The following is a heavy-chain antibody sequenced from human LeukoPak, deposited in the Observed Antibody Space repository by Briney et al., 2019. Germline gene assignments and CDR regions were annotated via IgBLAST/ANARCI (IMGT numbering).Heavy chain of an antibody. Sequence: SQTLSLTCAVSGGSLSSGGYSWGWIRQPPGTGLEWIGYIYHSGSNYYNPSLKSRVTISVDRSKNQFSLKLSSVTAADTAVYYCARVRAVAGEYYFDYWGQGTLVTVSS. CDR2: IYHSGSN. D-gene: IGHD6-19*01. CDR3: ARVRAVAGEYYFDY. CDR1: GGSLSSGGYS. V-gene: IGHV4-30-2*01. J-gene: IGHJ4*02.